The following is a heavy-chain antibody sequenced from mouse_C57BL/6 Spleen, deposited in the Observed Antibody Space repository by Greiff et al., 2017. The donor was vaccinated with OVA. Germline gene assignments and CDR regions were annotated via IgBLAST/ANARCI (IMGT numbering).Heavy chain of an antibody. J-gene: IGHJ4*01. D-gene: IGHD1-1*01. CDR3: ARGPFYGSSSYYAMDY. CDR2: ISDGGSYT. CDR1: GFTFSSYA. V-gene: IGHV5-4*03. Sequence: EVNLVESGGGLVKPGGSLKLSCAASGFTFSSYAMSWVRQTPEKRLEWVATISDGGSYTYYPDNVKGRFTISRDNAKNNLYLQMSHLKSEDTAMYYCARGPFYGSSSYYAMDYWGQGTSVTVSS.